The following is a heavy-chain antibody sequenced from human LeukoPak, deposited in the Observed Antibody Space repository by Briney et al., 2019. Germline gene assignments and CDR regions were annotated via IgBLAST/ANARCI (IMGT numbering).Heavy chain of an antibody. J-gene: IGHJ4*02. D-gene: IGHD3-22*01. Sequence: RASVKVSCKASGGTFSSYAISWVRQAPGQGLEWMGGIIPIFGTANYAQKFQGRVTITADESTSTAYMELSSLRSEDTAVYYCARSDSSGYYEFHYWGQGTLVTVSS. CDR2: IIPIFGTA. V-gene: IGHV1-69*01. CDR3: ARSDSSGYYEFHY. CDR1: GGTFSSYA.